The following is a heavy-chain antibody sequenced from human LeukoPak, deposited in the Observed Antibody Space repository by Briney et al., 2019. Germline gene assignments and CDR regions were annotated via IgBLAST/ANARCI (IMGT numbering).Heavy chain of an antibody. CDR2: ISYDGSDK. CDR1: GFTFSSYG. CDR3: ARDRPGSGSSSSVWGYYYYYGMDV. D-gene: IGHD6-6*01. Sequence: PGGSLRLSCAASGFTFSSYGIHWVRQAPGKGLEWVAVISYDGSDKYYADSVKGRFTISRDNSKNTLYLQMNSLRAEDTAVYYCARDRPGSGSSSSVWGYYYYYGMDVWGQGTTVTVSS. V-gene: IGHV3-30*03. J-gene: IGHJ6*02.